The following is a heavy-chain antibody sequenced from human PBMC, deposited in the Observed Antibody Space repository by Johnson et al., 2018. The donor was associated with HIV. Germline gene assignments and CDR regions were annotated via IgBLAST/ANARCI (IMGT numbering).Heavy chain of an antibody. Sequence: VQLVESGGVVVQPGGSLRLSCAASGFTFDDYAMHWVRQAPGNGLEWVSLIRWDGDITHYVDSVKGRFTISRDNSRNSLYLQMKSLRAEDTALYYCARAEIYEGRVGDFAFDIWGQGTMVTVSS. D-gene: IGHD3-10*01. CDR2: IRWDGDIT. CDR3: ARAEIYEGRVGDFAFDI. V-gene: IGHV3-43D*03. J-gene: IGHJ3*02. CDR1: GFTFDDYA.